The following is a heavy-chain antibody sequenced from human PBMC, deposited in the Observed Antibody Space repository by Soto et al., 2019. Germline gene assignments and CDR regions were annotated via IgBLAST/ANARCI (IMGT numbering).Heavy chain of an antibody. V-gene: IGHV3-64D*06. CDR3: ARFYYDSSGYLPSPYYYYYGMDV. D-gene: IGHD3-22*01. J-gene: IGHJ6*02. Sequence: GGSLRLSCSASGFTFSSYAMHWVRQAPGKGLEYVSSISTNGGSTHYADSVKGRFTISRDNSKNTQYLQMSSLRADDTAVYYCARFYYDSSGYLPSPYYYYYGMDVWGQGTTVTVSS. CDR2: ISTNGGST. CDR1: GFTFSSYA.